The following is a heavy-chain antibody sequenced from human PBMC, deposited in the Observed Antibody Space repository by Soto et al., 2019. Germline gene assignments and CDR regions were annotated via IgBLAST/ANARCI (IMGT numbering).Heavy chain of an antibody. D-gene: IGHD4-17*01. J-gene: IGHJ6*02. CDR2: ISYDGSNK. Sequence: QVQLVESGGGVVQPGRSLRLSCAASGFTFSSYGMHWVRQAPGKGLEWVAVISYDGSNKYYADSVKGRFTISRDNSKNTLYLQMNSLRAEDTAVYYCAKSPAAHDYGDYVDDHYYYGMDVWGQGTTVTVSS. V-gene: IGHV3-30*18. CDR1: GFTFSSYG. CDR3: AKSPAAHDYGDYVDDHYYYGMDV.